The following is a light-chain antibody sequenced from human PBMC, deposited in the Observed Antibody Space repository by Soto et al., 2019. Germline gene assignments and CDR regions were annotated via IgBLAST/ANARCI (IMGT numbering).Light chain of an antibody. V-gene: IGLV2-14*01. CDR3: SSYTSSSTHYV. CDR2: DVS. CDR1: SSEFGGYNY. Sequence: QSVLTQPASLSGSPGQSITLSCPGNSSEFGGYNYVSWYQQHPGKAPKLMIYDVSNRPSGVSNRFSGSKSGNTASLTISGLQAEDEADYYCSSYTSSSTHYVFGTGTKVTVL. J-gene: IGLJ1*01.